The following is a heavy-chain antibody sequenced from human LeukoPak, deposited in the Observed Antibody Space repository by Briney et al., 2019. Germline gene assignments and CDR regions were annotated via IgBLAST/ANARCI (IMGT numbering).Heavy chain of an antibody. CDR2: IYYSGST. Sequence: SETLSLTCTVSGGSISSYYWSWIRQPPGKGLEWIGYIYYSGSTNYNPSLKSRVTISVDTSKNQFSLKLSSVTAADTAVYYSARGLSSGWYSHWFLRFDYWGQGTLVTVSS. D-gene: IGHD6-19*01. CDR1: GGSISSYY. CDR3: ARGLSSGWYSHWFLRFDY. V-gene: IGHV4-59*01. J-gene: IGHJ4*02.